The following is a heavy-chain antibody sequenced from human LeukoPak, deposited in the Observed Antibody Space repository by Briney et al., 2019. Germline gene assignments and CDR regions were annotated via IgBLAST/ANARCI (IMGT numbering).Heavy chain of an antibody. V-gene: IGHV3-66*01. CDR2: IYSGGST. CDR3: ARDPIVGAIPEGY. CDR1: GFTVSSNY. J-gene: IGHJ4*02. Sequence: TGGSLRLSCAASGFTVSSNYMSWVRQAPGKGLEWVSVIYSGGSTYYADSVKGRFTISRDNSKNTLYLQMNSLRAEDTAVYYCARDPIVGAIPEGYWGQGTLVTVSS. D-gene: IGHD1-26*01.